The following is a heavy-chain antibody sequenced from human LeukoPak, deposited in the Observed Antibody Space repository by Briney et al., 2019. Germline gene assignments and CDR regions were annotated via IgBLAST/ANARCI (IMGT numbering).Heavy chain of an antibody. V-gene: IGHV3-23*01. CDR1: GFTFINYG. J-gene: IGHJ4*02. Sequence: GGSLRLFCAASGFTFINYGMTWVRQAPGKGLEWVSSITASGDATYYADSVKGRFTISRDNSKNALSLQMNGLTAGDTAVYYCAKVWTAYSDDYFDYWGQGTLVTVSS. CDR2: ITASGDAT. D-gene: IGHD3/OR15-3a*01. CDR3: AKVWTAYSDDYFDY.